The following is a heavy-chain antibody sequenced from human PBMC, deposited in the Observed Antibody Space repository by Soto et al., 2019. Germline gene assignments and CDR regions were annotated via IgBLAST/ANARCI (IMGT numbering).Heavy chain of an antibody. CDR2: FDPEDGET. CDR3: ATDLGWGSPPKRDY. V-gene: IGHV1-24*01. Sequence: ASVKVSCKVSGYTLTELSMHWVRQAPGKGLEWMGGFDPEDGETIYAQKFQGRVTMTEDTSTDTAYMELSSLRSEDTAVYYCATDLGWGSPPKRDYWGQGTLVTVSS. D-gene: IGHD2-21*01. J-gene: IGHJ4*02. CDR1: GYTLTELS.